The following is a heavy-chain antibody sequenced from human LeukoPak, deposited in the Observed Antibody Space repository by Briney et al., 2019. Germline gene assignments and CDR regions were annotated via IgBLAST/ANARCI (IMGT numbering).Heavy chain of an antibody. J-gene: IGHJ4*02. V-gene: IGHV1-2*02. CDR3: AREIRRHDYGDYEGIDY. Sequence: ASVKVSCKASGYTFTGYYMHWVRQAPGQGLEWMGWINPNSGGTNYAQKFQGRVTMTRDTSISTAYMELSRLRSDDTAVYYCAREIRRHDYGDYEGIDYWGQGTLVTVSS. CDR1: GYTFTGYY. D-gene: IGHD4-17*01. CDR2: INPNSGGT.